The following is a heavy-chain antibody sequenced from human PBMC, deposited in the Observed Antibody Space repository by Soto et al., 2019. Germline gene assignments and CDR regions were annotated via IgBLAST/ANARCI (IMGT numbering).Heavy chain of an antibody. D-gene: IGHD3-10*01. CDR1: GGSISSGDYY. J-gene: IGHJ5*02. Sequence: SETLSLTCTVSGGSISSGDYYWSWILQPPGKGLEWIGYIYYSGSTYYNPSLKSRVTISVDTSKNQFSLKLSSVTAADTAVYYCASEPCIVQGVMRFAPWGQRTPVPGSS. CDR3: ASEPCIVQGVMRFAP. CDR2: IYYSGST. V-gene: IGHV4-30-4*01.